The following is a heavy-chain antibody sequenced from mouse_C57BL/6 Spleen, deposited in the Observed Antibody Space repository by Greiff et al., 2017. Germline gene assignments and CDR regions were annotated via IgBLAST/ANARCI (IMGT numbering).Heavy chain of an antibody. D-gene: IGHD2-4*01. CDR2: IYPRSGNT. CDR3: ARRIYYDYDAEYYYAMDY. J-gene: IGHJ4*01. V-gene: IGHV1-81*01. CDR1: GYTFTSYG. Sequence: QVQLQQSGAELARPGASVKLSCKASGYTFTSYGISWVQQRTGQGLEWIGEIYPRSGNTYYNEKFKGKATLTADKSSSTAYMELRSLTSEDSAVYFCARRIYYDYDAEYYYAMDYWGQGTSVTVSS.